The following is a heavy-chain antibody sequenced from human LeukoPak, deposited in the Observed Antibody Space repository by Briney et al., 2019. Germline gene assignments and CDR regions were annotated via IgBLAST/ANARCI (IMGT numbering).Heavy chain of an antibody. V-gene: IGHV3-23*01. J-gene: IGHJ4*02. Sequence: GGSLRLSCAASAFTFSSHPMGWVRRAPGTGLGLVSSICSIIGCTYYVDSVRGRFAISRDDSTNTLYLQMKSIRAADTAVYYCARISLAPSDNFDSWGQGTLVTVSS. CDR2: ICSIIGCT. D-gene: IGHD1-1*01. CDR1: AFTFSSHP. CDR3: ARISLAPSDNFDS.